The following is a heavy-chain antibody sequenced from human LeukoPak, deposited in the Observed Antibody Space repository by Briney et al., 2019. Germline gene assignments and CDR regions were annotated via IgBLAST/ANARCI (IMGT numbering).Heavy chain of an antibody. V-gene: IGHV3-21*01. D-gene: IGHD3-16*01. CDR3: ASGIRSNRDFDY. CDR1: S. J-gene: IGHJ4*02. Sequence: SXNWVRQAPGXXXEGVSSISSSSSYIYYADSVKGRFTISRDNAKNSLYLQMNSLRAEDTAVYYCASGIRSNRDFDYWGQGTLVTVSS. CDR2: ISSSSSYI.